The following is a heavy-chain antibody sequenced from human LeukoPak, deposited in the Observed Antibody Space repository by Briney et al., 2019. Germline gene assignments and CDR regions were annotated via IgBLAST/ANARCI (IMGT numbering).Heavy chain of an antibody. J-gene: IGHJ2*01. D-gene: IGHD6-6*01. CDR3: ARHWYSSSLYPASYFDL. CDR1: GYSFTSYC. Sequence: GESLKISCTGCGYSFTSYCIGVLQQLPEKGQELMGIIYPGDSDNKYSTFFQGLATISAEKSSSTAYLQWSSLKASDTAMYYCARHWYSSSLYPASYFDLWGRGTLVTVSS. CDR2: IYPGDSDN. V-gene: IGHV5-51*07.